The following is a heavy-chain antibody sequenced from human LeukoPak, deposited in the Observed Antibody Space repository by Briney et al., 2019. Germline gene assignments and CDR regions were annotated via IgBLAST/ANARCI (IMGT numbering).Heavy chain of an antibody. CDR1: GFTFSSYS. Sequence: PGGSLRLSCAASGFTFSSYSMNWVRQAPGKGLEWVSSISSSSSYIYYADSVKGRFTISRDNAKNSLYLQMNSLRAEDTAVYYCAKDLTVTTGGFDYWGQGTLVTVSS. V-gene: IGHV3-21*01. D-gene: IGHD4-17*01. CDR2: ISSSSSYI. CDR3: AKDLTVTTGGFDY. J-gene: IGHJ4*02.